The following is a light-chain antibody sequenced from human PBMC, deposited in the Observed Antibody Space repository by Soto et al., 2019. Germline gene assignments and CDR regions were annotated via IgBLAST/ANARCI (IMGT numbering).Light chain of an antibody. J-gene: IGLJ2*01. V-gene: IGLV2-14*01. Sequence: QPVLTQPASVSGSPGQSITISCTGTSSDVGGYNYVSWYQQHPGKAPKLMIYDVSNRPSGVSNRFSGSKSDNTASLTISGLQAEDEADYYCSSYTSSSTYVVFGGGTKLTVL. CDR1: SSDVGGYNY. CDR2: DVS. CDR3: SSYTSSSTYVV.